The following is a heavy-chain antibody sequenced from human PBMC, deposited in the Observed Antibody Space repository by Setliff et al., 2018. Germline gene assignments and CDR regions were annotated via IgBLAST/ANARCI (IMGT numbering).Heavy chain of an antibody. D-gene: IGHD3-22*01. J-gene: IGHJ6*03. CDR3: ATAADFNYYDSSDSGTHYYYYYMDV. CDR1: GYTLTELS. Sequence: GASVKVSCKVSGYTLTELSMHWVRQAPGKGLEWMGGFDPEDGETIYAQKFQGRVTMTEDTSTDTAYMELSSLRSEDTAVYYCATAADFNYYDSSDSGTHYYYYYMDVWGKGTTVTSP. V-gene: IGHV1-24*01. CDR2: FDPEDGET.